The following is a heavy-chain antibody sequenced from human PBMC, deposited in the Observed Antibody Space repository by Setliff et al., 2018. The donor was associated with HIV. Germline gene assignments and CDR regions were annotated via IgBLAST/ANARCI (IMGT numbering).Heavy chain of an antibody. D-gene: IGHD3-10*01. J-gene: IGHJ4*02. CDR1: GFTLGDYA. Sequence: GGSLRLSCTASGFTLGDYAVNWVRQAPGEGLEWVAYISSGSSTIYYANSLKGRFIVSRDNAKNSLSLQMSSLGVEDTAVYYCARYARQGREGGGFDCWGQGSLVTVSS. CDR2: ISSGSSTI. V-gene: IGHV3-48*01. CDR3: ARYARQGREGGGFDC.